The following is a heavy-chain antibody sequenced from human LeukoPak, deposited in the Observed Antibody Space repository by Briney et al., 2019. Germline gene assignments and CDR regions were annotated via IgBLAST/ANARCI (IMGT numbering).Heavy chain of an antibody. V-gene: IGHV1-69*06. J-gene: IGHJ5*02. Sequence: ASVKVSCKASGGTFSSYAISWVRQAPGQGLEWMGGIIPIFGTANYAQKFQGRVTITADKSTRTAYMELSSLRSEDTAVYYCARAAPFYGSGSYAGSWFDPWGQGTLVTVSS. CDR2: IIPIFGTA. CDR3: ARAAPFYGSGSYAGSWFDP. CDR1: GGTFSSYA. D-gene: IGHD3-10*01.